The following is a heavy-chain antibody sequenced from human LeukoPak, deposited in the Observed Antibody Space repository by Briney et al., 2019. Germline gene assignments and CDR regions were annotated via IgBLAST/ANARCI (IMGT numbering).Heavy chain of an antibody. V-gene: IGHV3-48*03. CDR3: GRSERLISGQSLDI. J-gene: IGHJ3*02. Sequence: PGGSLRLSCAASGFTFNSYEMNWVRQAPGKGLEWVSFICIGGATTFYADSVRGRFTISRDNSKNTLYLQMNSLRDEDTSVKYRGRSERLISGQSLDIWGQGTMVTVSS. CDR1: GFTFNSYE. CDR2: ICIGGATT. D-gene: IGHD2-8*01.